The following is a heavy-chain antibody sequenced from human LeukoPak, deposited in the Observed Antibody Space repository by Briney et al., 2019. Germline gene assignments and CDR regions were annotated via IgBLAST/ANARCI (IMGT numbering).Heavy chain of an antibody. D-gene: IGHD3-10*01. V-gene: IGHV3-30-3*02. CDR2: VSSDGGVK. J-gene: IGHJ4*02. CDR3: AKDKYGSGSYLLYFDS. Sequence: SCKASGYTFTGYYMHWVRQAPGKGLEWLAVVSSDGGVKYYADSVKGRFTISRDNSRNTLDLQMNSLRVEDTAVYYCAKDKYGSGSYLLYFDSWGQGTLVTVSS. CDR1: GYTFTGYY.